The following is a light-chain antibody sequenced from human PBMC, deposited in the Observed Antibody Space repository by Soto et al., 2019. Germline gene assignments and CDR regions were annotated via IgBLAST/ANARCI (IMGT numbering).Light chain of an antibody. J-gene: IGLJ2*01. Sequence: QSALTQPASVSGSPGQSITISCTGTSSDVGAYNYVSWYQQLPGKAPKLMIYDVSNRPSGVSNRFSGSKSGNTASLTISGLQAEEEADYYCSSYTTSNTLGFGGGTKVNVL. V-gene: IGLV2-14*01. CDR2: DVS. CDR1: SSDVGAYNY. CDR3: SSYTTSNTLG.